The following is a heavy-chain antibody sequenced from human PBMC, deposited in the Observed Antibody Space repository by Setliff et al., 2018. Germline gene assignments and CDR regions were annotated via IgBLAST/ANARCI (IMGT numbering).Heavy chain of an antibody. J-gene: IGHJ4*02. Sequence: GASVKVSCKASGYTFTSYGISWVRQAPGQGLEWMGWISAYNGNTNYAQKFQGRVTITADESTSTAYMELSSLRSEDTAVYYCATSTWELGGFDYWGQGTLVTVS. CDR3: ATSTWELGGFDY. V-gene: IGHV1-18*01. D-gene: IGHD1-26*01. CDR2: ISAYNGNT. CDR1: GYTFTSYG.